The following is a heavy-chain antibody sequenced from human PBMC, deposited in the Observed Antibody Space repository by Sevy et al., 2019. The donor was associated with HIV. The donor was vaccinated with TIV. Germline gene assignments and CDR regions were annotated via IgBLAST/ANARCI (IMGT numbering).Heavy chain of an antibody. V-gene: IGHV3-30*04. CDR2: ISYDGSNK. CDR1: GFTFSSYA. CDR3: ARVYSSGWYAYYYYYYGMDV. Sequence: GGSLRLSCAASGFTFSSYAMHWVRQAPGKGLEWVAVISYDGSNKYYADPVKGRFTISRDNSRNTLYLQMNSLRAEDTAVYYCARVYSSGWYAYYYYYYGMDVWGQGTTVTVSS. D-gene: IGHD6-19*01. J-gene: IGHJ6*02.